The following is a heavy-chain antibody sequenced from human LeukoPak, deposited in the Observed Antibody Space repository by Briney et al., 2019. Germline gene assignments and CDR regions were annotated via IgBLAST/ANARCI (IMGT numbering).Heavy chain of an antibody. CDR3: ARMDTSGYYYVFNWFDP. D-gene: IGHD3-22*01. V-gene: IGHV1-18*01. CDR1: GYTFTSYG. CDR2: ISAYNGNT. Sequence: ASVKVCCRASGYTFTSYGISWVRQAPGQGLEWMGWISAYNGNTNYAQKLQGRVTMTTDTSTSTAYMELRSLRSDDTAVYYCARMDTSGYYYVFNWFDPWGQGTLVTVSS. J-gene: IGHJ5*02.